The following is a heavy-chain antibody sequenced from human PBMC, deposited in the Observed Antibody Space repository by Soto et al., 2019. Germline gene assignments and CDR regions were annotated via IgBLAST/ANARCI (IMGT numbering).Heavy chain of an antibody. D-gene: IGHD2-15*01. V-gene: IGHV1-46*01. CDR3: ARDGAKFDFDY. Sequence: QVQLLQSGPEVKKPGASVKVSCKTSGYTFTTFYVHWVRQAPGQGLEWMGRIHPGGGQTIYSQKFQDRVAVSRDTSTNTLHMDLSNMRSDDTAIYDCARDGAKFDFDYWGQRTLVTVSS. CDR1: GYTFTTFY. CDR2: IHPGGGQT. J-gene: IGHJ4*02.